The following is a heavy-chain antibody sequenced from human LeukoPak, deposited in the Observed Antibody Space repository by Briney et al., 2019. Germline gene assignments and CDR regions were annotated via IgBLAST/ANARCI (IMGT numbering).Heavy chain of an antibody. CDR3: ARDTYMVTWFDY. CDR2: ISSSGSTI. J-gene: IGHJ4*02. D-gene: IGHD5-18*01. Sequence: PWGSLTLSCAASGFTFSSYEMNWVRQAPGKGLEWVSYISSSGSTIYYADSVKGRFTISRDNAKNSLYLQMNSLRAEDTAVYYCARDTYMVTWFDYWGQGTLVTVSS. V-gene: IGHV3-48*03. CDR1: GFTFSSYE.